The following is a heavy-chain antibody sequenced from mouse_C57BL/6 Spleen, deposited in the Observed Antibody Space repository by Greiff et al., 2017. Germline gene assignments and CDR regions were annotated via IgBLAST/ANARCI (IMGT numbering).Heavy chain of an antibody. CDR1: GYTFTDYY. V-gene: IGHV1-76*01. Sequence: VQLQQSGAELVRPGASVKLSCKASGYTFTDYYINWVKQRPGQGLEWIARIYPGSGNTYYNEKFKGKATLTAEKSSSTAYMQLSSLTSEDSAVYFCARWGSYGSSPDYWGQGTTLTVSS. CDR3: ARWGSYGSSPDY. J-gene: IGHJ2*01. CDR2: IYPGSGNT. D-gene: IGHD1-1*01.